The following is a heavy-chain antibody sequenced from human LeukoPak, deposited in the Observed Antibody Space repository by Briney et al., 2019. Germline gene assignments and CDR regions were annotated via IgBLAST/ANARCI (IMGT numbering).Heavy chain of an antibody. Sequence: ASVKVSCKASGYTFTSYGISWVRQAPGQGLEWMGWISAYNGNTNYAQKLQGRVTMTTDTSTSTAYMELRNLRSDDTAVYYCARDTASLYYDSSGYSPFDYWGQGTLVTVSS. J-gene: IGHJ4*02. CDR3: ARDTASLYYDSSGYSPFDY. D-gene: IGHD3-22*01. V-gene: IGHV1-18*01. CDR1: GYTFTSYG. CDR2: ISAYNGNT.